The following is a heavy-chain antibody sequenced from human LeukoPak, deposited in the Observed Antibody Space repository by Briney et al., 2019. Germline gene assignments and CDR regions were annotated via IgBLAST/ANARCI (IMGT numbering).Heavy chain of an antibody. Sequence: GSSVKVSCKASGGTFSSYAISWVRQAPGQGLEWMGGIIPILGTANYAQKFQGRVTITTDESTSTAYMELSSLRSEDTAVYYCAREIDAVETTDAFDIWGQGTMVTVSS. CDR3: AREIDAVETTDAFDI. J-gene: IGHJ3*02. V-gene: IGHV1-69*05. CDR1: GGTFSSYA. D-gene: IGHD1-1*01. CDR2: IIPILGTA.